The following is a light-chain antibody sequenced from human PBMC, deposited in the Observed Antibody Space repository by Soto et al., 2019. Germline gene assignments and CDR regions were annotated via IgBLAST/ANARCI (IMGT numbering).Light chain of an antibody. Sequence: DIQLTQSPSSLSASVGDRVSISCRASQSISNYLNWYQQKPGKAPKVLIFAASRLQSGVPSRFSGSGSGTDFTLTITSLQTEDFATYYCQQSYSRTFGQGTKVDTK. CDR1: QSISNY. CDR3: QQSYSRT. V-gene: IGKV1-39*01. J-gene: IGKJ1*01. CDR2: AAS.